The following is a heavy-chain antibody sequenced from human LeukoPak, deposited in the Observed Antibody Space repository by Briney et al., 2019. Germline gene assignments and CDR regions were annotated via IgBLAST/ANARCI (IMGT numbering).Heavy chain of an antibody. Sequence: LTGGSLRLSCAASGFTFSSCAMSWVRQAPGRGLDGVSPIIGSGNSIYYADSAEGRFTISRDNSKNTLYLQMNSLRAGDTAVYYCAKDPIFSGSYGVFDYWGLGTLVTVSS. CDR2: IIGSGNSI. CDR1: GFTFSSCA. D-gene: IGHD1-26*01. CDR3: AKDPIFSGSYGVFDY. V-gene: IGHV3-23*01. J-gene: IGHJ4*02.